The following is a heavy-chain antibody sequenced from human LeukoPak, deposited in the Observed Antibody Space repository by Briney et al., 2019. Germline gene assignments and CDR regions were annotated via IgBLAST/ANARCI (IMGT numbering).Heavy chain of an antibody. Sequence: GGSLRLSCAASGFTFSDYYMSWIRQAPGKGLEWVSYISSSGSTIYYADSVKGRFTISRDNAKNSLYLQMNSLRAEDTAVYYCAKYNVIVVVPAALNYWGQGTLVTVSS. CDR1: GFTFSDYY. CDR3: AKYNVIVVVPAALNY. V-gene: IGHV3-11*01. D-gene: IGHD2-2*01. CDR2: ISSSGSTI. J-gene: IGHJ4*02.